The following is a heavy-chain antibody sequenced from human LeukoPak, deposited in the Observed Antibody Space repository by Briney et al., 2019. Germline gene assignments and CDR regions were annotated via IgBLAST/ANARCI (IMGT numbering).Heavy chain of an antibody. CDR3: ARSYCSGNDCYSDYYFDL. CDR2: ISKDGGGT. V-gene: IGHV3-7*03. CDR1: GMTFRRHW. Sequence: GGSLRLSCEASGMTFRRHWRSWIRKAPGKGLEWVAKISKDGGGTGYVDSVKGRFTISRDNAKNSLYLQMNNLRAEDTAVYYCARSYCSGNDCYSDYYFDLWGRGTRVIVSS. D-gene: IGHD2-15*01. J-gene: IGHJ2*01.